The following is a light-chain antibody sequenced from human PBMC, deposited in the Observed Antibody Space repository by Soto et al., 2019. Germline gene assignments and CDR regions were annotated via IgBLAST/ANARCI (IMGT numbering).Light chain of an antibody. CDR3: KQFNSYPIT. Sequence: DIQLTQSPSFLSASVGDRVTFTCRASQGISLYLAWYQQKPWKAPKLLIYTASSLPSGVPSRFSGSGSGTEVTLTISSLQPEDFATYYCKQFNSYPITFGQGTRLEMK. CDR2: TAS. V-gene: IGKV1-9*01. CDR1: QGISLY. J-gene: IGKJ5*01.